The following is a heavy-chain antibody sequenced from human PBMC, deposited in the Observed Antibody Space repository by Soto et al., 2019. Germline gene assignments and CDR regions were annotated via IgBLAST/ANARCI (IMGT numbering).Heavy chain of an antibody. CDR1: GGSITSGGYY. D-gene: IGHD2-2*02. V-gene: IGHV4-39*01. Sequence: PSETLSLTCTVSGGSITSGGYYRSWLRQHPGKGLECIGYIYYSGSIYYNPSLKSRVTISVDTSKNQFSLKLSSVTAADTAVYYCATIPATTILTDYWGQGTLVTVSS. CDR2: IYYSGSI. CDR3: ATIPATTILTDY. J-gene: IGHJ4*02.